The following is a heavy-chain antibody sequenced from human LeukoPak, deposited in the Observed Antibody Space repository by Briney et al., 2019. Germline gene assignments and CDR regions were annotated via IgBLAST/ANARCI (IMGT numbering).Heavy chain of an antibody. CDR3: ARDSLLMYYYDSSGFDY. V-gene: IGHV3-7*01. Sequence: GGSLRLSCAAPGFTFSSYWMSWVRQAPGKGLECVANIKQDGSEKYYMDSVKGRFTISRDNAKNSLYLQMNSLRAEDTAVYYCARDSLLMYYYDSSGFDYWGQGTLVTVSS. D-gene: IGHD3-22*01. CDR1: GFTFSSYW. CDR2: IKQDGSEK. J-gene: IGHJ4*02.